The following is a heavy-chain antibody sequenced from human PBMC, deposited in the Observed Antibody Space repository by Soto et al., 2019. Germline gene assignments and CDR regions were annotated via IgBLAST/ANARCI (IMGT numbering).Heavy chain of an antibody. Sequence: LGESLKISCKGSGYTFTRNWIGWVRQMSAKGLEWMGIIFPIDSDTRYSPSSQGQVTISADNSISTAYLQWSTLNASDTAIYYCARPGGRDFNGCGVWGKGRRGSVSS. V-gene: IGHV5-51*01. CDR2: IFPIDSDT. J-gene: IGHJ6*01. CDR3: ARPGGRDFNGCGV. CDR1: GYTFTRNW. D-gene: IGHD2-21*02.